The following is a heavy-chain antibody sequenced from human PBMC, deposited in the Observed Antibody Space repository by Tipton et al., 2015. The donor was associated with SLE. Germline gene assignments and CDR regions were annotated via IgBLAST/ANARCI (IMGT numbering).Heavy chain of an antibody. CDR3: AKSRMRPAALDN. V-gene: IGHV3-43D*04. CDR2: ISWDGGST. CDR1: GFSFDDFA. Sequence: SLRLSCAASGFSFDDFAMHWVRQPPGKGLEWVSLISWDGGSTYYADAVKGRFTISRDNSKNSLFLQMNNLRGDDTALYYCAKSRMRPAALDNWGQGTLVTVSS. J-gene: IGHJ4*02. D-gene: IGHD6-25*01.